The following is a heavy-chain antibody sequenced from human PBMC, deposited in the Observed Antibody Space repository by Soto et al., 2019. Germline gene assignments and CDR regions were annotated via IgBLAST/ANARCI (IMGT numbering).Heavy chain of an antibody. J-gene: IGHJ4*02. CDR3: SRPNWNSRGGVYNL. V-gene: IGHV3-11*01. Sequence: QARLVESGGGLVEPGGSLRLSCTASGFTFGDFYMMWFRQAPGRGLEWIAYITKTGTTIYHADPVKGRFSVSRDNARSSLYLQMNSLRAEDTAVYYCSRPNWNSRGGVYNLWGQGTLVPVSS. CDR2: ITKTGTTI. CDR1: GFTFGDFY. D-gene: IGHD3-16*01.